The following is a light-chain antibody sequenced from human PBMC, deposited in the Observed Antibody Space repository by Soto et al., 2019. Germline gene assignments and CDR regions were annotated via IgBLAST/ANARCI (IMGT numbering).Light chain of an antibody. J-gene: IGKJ1*01. CDR3: MQALQTPWT. Sequence: DIVMTQSTLSLPVTPGEPASISCRSSQSLLHSNGYNYLDWYLQKPGQSPQLLIYLGSNRASGVPDRFSGSGSGTDFTLKISRVEAEEVAVYYCMQALQTPWTYGQGTKVEIK. V-gene: IGKV2-28*01. CDR1: QSLLHSNGYNY. CDR2: LGS.